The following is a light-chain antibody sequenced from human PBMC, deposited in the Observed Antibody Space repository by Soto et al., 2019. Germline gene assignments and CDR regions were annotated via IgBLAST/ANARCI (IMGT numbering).Light chain of an antibody. Sequence: EIVMTQSPATLSVSPVERATLSCRASQSVSSNFAWYQQKPGQAPRVLIYGASTRATGIPARFSGSGSGTDFTLTISSLRSEDLAVYYGQQYNNWPPATCGQGTKVDI. CDR2: GAS. CDR3: QQYNNWPPAT. V-gene: IGKV3-15*01. J-gene: IGKJ1*01. CDR1: QSVSSN.